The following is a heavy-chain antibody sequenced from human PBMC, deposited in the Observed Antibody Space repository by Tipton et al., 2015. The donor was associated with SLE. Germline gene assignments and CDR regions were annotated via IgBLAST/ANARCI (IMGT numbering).Heavy chain of an antibody. V-gene: IGHV4-4*07. CDR3: ARGGLGYYYGSGTYRAFDI. CDR1: GGSISSYY. J-gene: IGHJ3*02. Sequence: TLSLTCTVSGGSISSYYWSWIRQPAGKGLEWIGRIYTSGSTNYNPSLKSRVTISVDTSKNQFSRKLSSVTAADTAVYYCARGGLGYYYGSGTYRAFDIWGQGTMVTVSS. CDR2: IYTSGST. D-gene: IGHD3-10*01.